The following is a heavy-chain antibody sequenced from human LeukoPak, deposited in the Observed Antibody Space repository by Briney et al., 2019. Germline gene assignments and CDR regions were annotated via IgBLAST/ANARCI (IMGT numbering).Heavy chain of an antibody. CDR3: ARDVGLWMVATQPDY. J-gene: IGHJ4*02. Sequence: GGSLRLSCTASGFTFSSYWMHWVRQAPGKGLVWVSRINSDGSSTSYADSVKGRFTISRDNAKNTLYLQMNSLRAEDTAVYYCARDVGLWMVATQPDYWGQGTLVTVSS. D-gene: IGHD5-12*01. CDR1: GFTFSSYW. CDR2: INSDGSST. V-gene: IGHV3-74*01.